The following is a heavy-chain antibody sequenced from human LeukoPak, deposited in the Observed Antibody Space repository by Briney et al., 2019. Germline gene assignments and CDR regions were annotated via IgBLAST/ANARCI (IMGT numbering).Heavy chain of an antibody. D-gene: IGHD2-15*01. V-gene: IGHV3-9*01. CDR1: GFTFDDYA. Sequence: GGSLRLSCAASGFTFDDYAMHWVRQAPGKGLEWVSGISWNSGSIGYADFVKGRFTISRDNAKNSLYLQMNSLRAEDTALYYCAKDMRSSGVPYYYYYGMDVWGQGTTVTVSS. CDR3: AKDMRSSGVPYYYYYGMDV. CDR2: ISWNSGSI. J-gene: IGHJ6*02.